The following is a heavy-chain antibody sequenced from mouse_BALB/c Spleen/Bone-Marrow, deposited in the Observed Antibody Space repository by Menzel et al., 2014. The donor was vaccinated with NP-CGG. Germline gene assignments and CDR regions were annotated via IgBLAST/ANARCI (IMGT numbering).Heavy chain of an antibody. CDR2: INSGSSTI. D-gene: IGHD1-1*01. Sequence: VHVKQSGGGLVQPGGSRKLSCAASGFTFGSFGMHWVRQAPEKGLEWVAYINSGSSTIYYADTVKGRFTISRDNPKNTLFLQMTSLRSEDTAMYYCARRYYGSSFSYFDYWGQGTTLTVSS. V-gene: IGHV5-17*02. CDR1: GFTFGSFG. CDR3: ARRYYGSSFSYFDY. J-gene: IGHJ2*01.